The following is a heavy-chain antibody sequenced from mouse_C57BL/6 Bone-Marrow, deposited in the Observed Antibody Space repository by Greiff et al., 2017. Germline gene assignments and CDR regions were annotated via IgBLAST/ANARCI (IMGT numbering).Heavy chain of an antibody. Sequence: VQLQQSGPELVKPGASVKMSCKASGYTFTDYNMHWVKQSHGKSLEWIGYINPNNGGTRSNQKFNGKATLTVNKSSSTAYMELRSLTSEESAVYYCARGHYGSSRYWYFDVWGTGTTVTVSS. CDR2: INPNNGGT. J-gene: IGHJ1*03. CDR1: GYTFTDYN. V-gene: IGHV1-22*01. D-gene: IGHD1-1*01. CDR3: ARGHYGSSRYWYFDV.